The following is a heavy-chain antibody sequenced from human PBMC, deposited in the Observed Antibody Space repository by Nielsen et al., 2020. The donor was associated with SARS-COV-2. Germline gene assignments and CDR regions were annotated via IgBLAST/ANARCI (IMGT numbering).Heavy chain of an antibody. CDR2: ILYDGSNK. V-gene: IGHV3-30*18. CDR3: AKDWTAIVVVPSGGVDY. J-gene: IGHJ4*02. D-gene: IGHD2-15*01. CDR1: GFTFSTYG. Sequence: SLKLYCAASGFTFSTYGILWVRQAPGKGLEWVAAILYDGSNKYYVESVQDRFTISRDNSKNTLYLQMSSLREEDTAVYYCAKDWTAIVVVPSGGVDYWGQGTLVTVSS.